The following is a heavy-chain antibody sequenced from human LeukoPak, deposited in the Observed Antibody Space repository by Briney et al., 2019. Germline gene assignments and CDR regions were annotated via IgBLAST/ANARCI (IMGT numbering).Heavy chain of an antibody. CDR2: ISSSSSTI. CDR3: ARDGIYYYDSSGYFPLDY. J-gene: IGHJ4*02. V-gene: IGHV3-48*01. D-gene: IGHD3-22*01. Sequence: GGSLRLSCAASGFTFSSYSMNWVRQAPGKGLEWASYISSSSSTIYYADSVKGRFTISRDNAKNSLYLQMNSLRAEDTAVYYCARDGIYYYDSSGYFPLDYWGQGTLVTVSS. CDR1: GFTFSSYS.